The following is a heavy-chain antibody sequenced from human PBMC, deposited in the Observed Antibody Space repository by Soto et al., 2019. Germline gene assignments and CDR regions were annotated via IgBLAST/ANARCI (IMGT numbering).Heavy chain of an antibody. J-gene: IGHJ4*02. V-gene: IGHV4-59*01. CDR1: GGSLSTYY. D-gene: IGHD3-9*01. CDR2: MSYSGST. CDR3: ANGRLRYFASYFDY. Sequence: PSETLSLTSTVSGGSLSTYYCSWIRQPPGKGLEWIVYMSYSGSTNYNPSLKIRVTMSVDTSKNQVSLKLTSVTAADTAVYYCANGRLRYFASYFDYWGQGTLVTVAS.